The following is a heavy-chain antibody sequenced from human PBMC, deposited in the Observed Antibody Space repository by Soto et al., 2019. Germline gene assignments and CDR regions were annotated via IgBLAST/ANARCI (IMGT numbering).Heavy chain of an antibody. CDR2: IYYSWST. CDR1: GGSLRSGDYY. J-gene: IGHJ4*02. Sequence: TLSLTCTISGGSLRSGDYYWGWIRQPPGEGLEWSGNIYYSWSTYYNPSLKSRVTISVDTSKNQFSLKVSSVTAADAAVYDCARDDRSLMIVAYWGQGTLVTVSS. CDR3: ARDDRSLMIVAY. D-gene: IGHD5-12*01. V-gene: IGHV4-30-4*01.